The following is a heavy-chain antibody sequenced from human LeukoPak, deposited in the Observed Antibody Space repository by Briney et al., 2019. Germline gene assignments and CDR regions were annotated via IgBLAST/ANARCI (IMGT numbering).Heavy chain of an antibody. CDR2: IWYDGSNK. CDR1: GFTFSSYG. CDR3: ARTNGSGSPWVDY. D-gene: IGHD3-10*01. Sequence: GGSLRLSCAASGFTFSSYGMHWVRQAPGKGLEWVAVIWYDGSNKYYADSVKGRFTISRDNSKNTPYLQMNSLRAEDTAVYYCARTNGSGSPWVDYWGQGTLVAVSS. J-gene: IGHJ4*02. V-gene: IGHV3-33*01.